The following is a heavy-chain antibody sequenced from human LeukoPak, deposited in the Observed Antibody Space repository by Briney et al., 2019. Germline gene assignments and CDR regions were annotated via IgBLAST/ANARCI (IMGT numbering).Heavy chain of an antibody. Sequence: PSETLSLTCTVSGGSISSGGYYWGWLRQPPGKDLEWIGYIYHSGSTYYNPSLKSRVTISVDRSKNQFSLKLSSVTAADTAVYYCARSRPPGLGGDYWGQGTLVTVSS. CDR1: GGSISSGGYY. CDR2: IYHSGST. V-gene: IGHV4-30-2*01. CDR3: ARSRPPGLGGDY. D-gene: IGHD2-15*01. J-gene: IGHJ4*02.